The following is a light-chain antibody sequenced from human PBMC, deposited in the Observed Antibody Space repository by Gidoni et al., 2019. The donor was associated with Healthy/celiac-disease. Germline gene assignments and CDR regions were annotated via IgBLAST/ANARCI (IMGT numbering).Light chain of an antibody. CDR1: QSISSY. CDR3: QQSYSTWT. Sequence: DRVTITCRASQSISSYLNWYQQKPGTAPKLLIYAASSLQSGVPSRCSGSGSGTDFTLTISSLQPEDFATYYCQQSYSTWTFGQGTKVEIK. CDR2: AAS. V-gene: IGKV1-39*01. J-gene: IGKJ1*01.